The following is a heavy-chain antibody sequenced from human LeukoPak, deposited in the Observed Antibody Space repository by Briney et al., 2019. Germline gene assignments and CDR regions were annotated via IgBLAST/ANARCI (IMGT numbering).Heavy chain of an antibody. CDR1: GGTLSSYG. CDR3: AREIGPRQLHLWGSAFDY. V-gene: IGHV1-69*05. Sequence: GASVKVSCKASGGTLSSYGISWVRQAPGQGLEWMRGIIPMFGTASYAQKFQGRLTMTRDTSTTTVYMELSSLRSEDTAMYYCAREIGPRQLHLWGSAFDYWGQGTLVTVSS. CDR2: IIPMFGTA. D-gene: IGHD5-18*01. J-gene: IGHJ4*02.